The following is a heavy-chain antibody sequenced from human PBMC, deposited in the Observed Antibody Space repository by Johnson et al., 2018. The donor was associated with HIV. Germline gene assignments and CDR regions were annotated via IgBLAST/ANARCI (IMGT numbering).Heavy chain of an antibody. D-gene: IGHD3-10*01. CDR3: VKEEITMEVDI. J-gene: IGHJ3*02. CDR2: ISYDGSNK. CDR1: GFTFSRYG. V-gene: IGHV3-30*18. Sequence: QVQLVESGGGVVQPGRSLRLSCAASGFTFSRYGMHWVRQAPGKGLEWVLVISYDGSNKYFADFVKGRFTISRDNSKNTLYLQMNSLRPEDTAVYFCVKEEITMEVDIWGQGTMVTVSS.